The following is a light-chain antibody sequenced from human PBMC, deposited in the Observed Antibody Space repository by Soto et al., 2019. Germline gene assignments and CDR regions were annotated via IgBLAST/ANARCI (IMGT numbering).Light chain of an antibody. Sequence: NVLTQSPGSLSWCSGERPTLSRRASQSVSSSSLAWYQQKRGQAPRLLIHDASSRATGIPDRFSGSGSGTDFTLTISRLEPEDFAVYYCQQYGGSPRTFGQGTKVDIK. V-gene: IGKV3-20*01. CDR1: QSVSSSS. CDR2: DAS. J-gene: IGKJ1*01. CDR3: QQYGGSPRT.